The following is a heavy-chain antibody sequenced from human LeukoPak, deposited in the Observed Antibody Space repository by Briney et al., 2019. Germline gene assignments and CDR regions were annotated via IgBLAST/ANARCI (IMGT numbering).Heavy chain of an antibody. Sequence: SETRSLTCTVSGGSISSSNFYWGWIRQPPGKGLEWIGSISYSGSTYYNPSLKSRVTISVDTSKNQFSLRLSSVTAADTAVFYCARTVRFLDPYGLDVWGQGTTVTVSS. V-gene: IGHV4-39*01. CDR1: GGSISSSNFY. CDR3: ARTVRFLDPYGLDV. J-gene: IGHJ6*02. CDR2: ISYSGST. D-gene: IGHD3-3*01.